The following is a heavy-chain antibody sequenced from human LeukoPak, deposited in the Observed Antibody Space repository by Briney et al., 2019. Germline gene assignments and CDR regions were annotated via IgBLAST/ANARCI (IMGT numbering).Heavy chain of an antibody. V-gene: IGHV3-33*06. Sequence: GGSLRLSCAASGFTFSSYGMHWVRQAPGKGLEWVAVIWYDGSNKYYADSVKGRFTISRDNSKNTLYLQMNSLRAEDTAVYYCAKDLRYCSGGSCYNSWGQGTLVTVSS. D-gene: IGHD2-15*01. J-gene: IGHJ4*02. CDR1: GFTFSSYG. CDR3: AKDLRYCSGGSCYNS. CDR2: IWYDGSNK.